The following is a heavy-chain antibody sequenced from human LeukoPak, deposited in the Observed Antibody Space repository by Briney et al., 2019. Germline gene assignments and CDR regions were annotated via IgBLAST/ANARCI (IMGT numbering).Heavy chain of an antibody. V-gene: IGHV1-24*01. CDR2: FDPEDGET. CDR3: ARGFGKVRGVINVSHWFDP. D-gene: IGHD3-10*01. J-gene: IGHJ5*02. CDR1: GYTLTELS. Sequence: ASVKVSCKVSGYTLTELSMHWVRQAPGKGLEWMGGFDPEDGETIYAQKFQGRVTMTRNTSISTAYMELSSLRSEDTAVYYCARGFGKVRGVINVSHWFDPWGQGTLVTVSS.